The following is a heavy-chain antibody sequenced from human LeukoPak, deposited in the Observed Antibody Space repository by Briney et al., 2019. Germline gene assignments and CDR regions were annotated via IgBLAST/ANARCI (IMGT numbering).Heavy chain of an antibody. V-gene: IGHV4-61*02. CDR2: TYTSGST. CDR3: ARDSGSYRHFDY. Sequence: SETLSLTCSVSGGSISSGNYYWSWIRQPAGKGLEWIGRTYTSGSTNYNPSLKSRVTISVDRSKNQFSLKLSSVTAADTAVYYCARDSGSYRHFDYWGQGTLVTVSS. J-gene: IGHJ4*02. CDR1: GGSISSGNYY. D-gene: IGHD1-26*01.